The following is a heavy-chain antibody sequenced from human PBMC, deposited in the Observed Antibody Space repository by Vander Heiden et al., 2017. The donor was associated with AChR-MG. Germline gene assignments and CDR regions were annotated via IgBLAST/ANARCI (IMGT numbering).Heavy chain of an antibody. Sequence: QVQLVQSGAEVSKPGSSVKVSCKPSGGNFNRNTITWVRQAPGEGLEWMGGTIPIFRITNYAQKFQGRVTITADESTTTAYMELSSLRSEDTAIYYCASGSLRGGRLRSLRDYSYNMDVWGQGTTVTVSS. V-gene: IGHV1-69*01. D-gene: IGHD4-17*01. CDR1: GGNFNRNT. J-gene: IGHJ6*02. CDR2: TIPIFRIT. CDR3: ASGSLRGGRLRSLRDYSYNMDV.